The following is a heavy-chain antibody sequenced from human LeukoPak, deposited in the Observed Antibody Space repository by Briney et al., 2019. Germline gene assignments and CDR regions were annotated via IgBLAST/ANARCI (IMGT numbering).Heavy chain of an antibody. D-gene: IGHD2-15*01. J-gene: IGHJ4*02. CDR2: IYYSGST. CDR3: ARVTVQLGHCSGGSCLFDY. CDR1: GGSISSGGYY. Sequence: SQTLSLTCTVSGGSISSGGYYWSWIRQHPGKGLEWIGYIYYSGSTYYNPSLKSRVTISVDTSKNQFSLKLSSVTAADTAVYYCARVTVQLGHCSGGSCLFDYWGQGTLVTVSS. V-gene: IGHV4-31*03.